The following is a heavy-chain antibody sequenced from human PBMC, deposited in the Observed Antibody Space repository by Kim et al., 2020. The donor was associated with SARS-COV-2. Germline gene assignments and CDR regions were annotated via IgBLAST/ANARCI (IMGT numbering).Heavy chain of an antibody. CDR1: GFTVSSNY. CDR3: ASGGEGSSWNLGFDY. D-gene: IGHD6-13*01. V-gene: IGHV3-53*01. CDR2: IYSGGST. Sequence: GGSLRLSCAASGFTVSSNYMSWVRQAPGKGLEWVSVIYSGGSTYYADSVKGRFTISRDNSKNTLYLQMNSLRAEDTAVYYCASGGEGSSWNLGFDYWGQGTLVTVSS. J-gene: IGHJ4*02.